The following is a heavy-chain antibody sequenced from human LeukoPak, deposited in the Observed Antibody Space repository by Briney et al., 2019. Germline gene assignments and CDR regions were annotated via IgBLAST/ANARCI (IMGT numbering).Heavy chain of an antibody. CDR3: ARCRPTNLGGIY. CDR2: MNPNSGNT. CDR1: GYTFTSYD. Sequence: GASVKVSCKASGYTFTSYDINWVRQATGQGLEWMGWMNPNSGNTGYAQKFQGRVTMTRNTSISTAYMELRSLRSEDTGVYYCARCRPTNLGGIYWGQGTLVTVSS. J-gene: IGHJ4*02. V-gene: IGHV1-8*01. D-gene: IGHD7-27*01.